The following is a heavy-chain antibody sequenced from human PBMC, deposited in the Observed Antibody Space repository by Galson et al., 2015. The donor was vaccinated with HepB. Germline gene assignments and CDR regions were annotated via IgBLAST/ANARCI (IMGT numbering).Heavy chain of an antibody. J-gene: IGHJ4*02. CDR3: ARGLYDSGGWFHFDY. V-gene: IGHV1-3*01. CDR2: INAGNGNT. CDR1: GYIFTSYG. D-gene: IGHD6-19*01. Sequence: SCKASGYIFTSYGIHWVRQAPGQRLEWMGWINAGNGNTKYSQKFQGRVTIARGSSASTVYMELSSLRSEDTAVYYCARGLYDSGGWFHFDYWGQGTLVTVSS.